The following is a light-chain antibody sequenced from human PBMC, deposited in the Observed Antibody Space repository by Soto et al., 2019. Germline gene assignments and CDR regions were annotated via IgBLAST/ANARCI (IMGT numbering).Light chain of an antibody. CDR3: QSYDSSLSGPVV. Sequence: QSVLTQPPSVSGAPGQRVTISCTGSSSNIGAGYDVHWYQQLPGTAPKLLIYGNSNRPSGVPDRFSGSKSGPSASLAIPGLQAEDEADYYCQSYDSSLSGPVVFGGGTKLTVL. CDR1: SSNIGAGYD. CDR2: GNS. V-gene: IGLV1-40*01. J-gene: IGLJ2*01.